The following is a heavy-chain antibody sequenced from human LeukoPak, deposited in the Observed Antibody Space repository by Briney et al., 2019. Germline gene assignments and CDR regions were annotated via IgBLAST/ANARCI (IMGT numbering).Heavy chain of an antibody. V-gene: IGHV3-21*01. CDR3: ATGWKYYYDSSGYLHDAFDI. CDR2: ISSSSSYI. Sequence: GGSLRLSCAASGFTFSSYSMNWVRQAPGKGLEWVSSISSSSSYIYYADSVKGRFTISRDNAKNSLYLQMNSLRAEDTAVYYCATGWKYYYDSSGYLHDAFDIWGQGTMVTVSS. J-gene: IGHJ3*02. CDR1: GFTFSSYS. D-gene: IGHD3-22*01.